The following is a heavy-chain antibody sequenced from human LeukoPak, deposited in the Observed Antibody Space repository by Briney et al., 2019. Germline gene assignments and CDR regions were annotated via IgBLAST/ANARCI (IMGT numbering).Heavy chain of an antibody. CDR3: ARDGRIKWELLHLNYYYGMDV. D-gene: IGHD1-26*01. CDR1: GYTFTSYY. Sequence: ASVKVSCKASGYTFTSYYMHWVRQAPGQGLEWMGIINPSGGSTSYAQKFQGRVTMARDTSTSTVYMELSSLRSEDTAVYYCARDGRIKWELLHLNYYYGMDVWGQGTTVTVSS. V-gene: IGHV1-46*01. J-gene: IGHJ6*02. CDR2: INPSGGST.